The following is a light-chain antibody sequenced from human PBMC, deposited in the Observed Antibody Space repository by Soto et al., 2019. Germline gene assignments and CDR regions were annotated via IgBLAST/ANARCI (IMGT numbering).Light chain of an antibody. V-gene: IGKV3-11*01. J-gene: IGKJ1*01. CDR1: QSVSSY. CDR2: DAS. CDR3: QQRSNWPVT. Sequence: EIVLTQSPATLSLSPGEGATLSCRASQSVSSYLAWFQQKPGQAPRLLIYDASNLATGIPARFSGSGSGTDFTLTISGLEPEDFAVYYCQQRSNWPVTFGQGTKVEIK.